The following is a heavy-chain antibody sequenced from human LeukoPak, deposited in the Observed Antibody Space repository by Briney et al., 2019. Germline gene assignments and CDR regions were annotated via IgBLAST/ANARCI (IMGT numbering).Heavy chain of an antibody. CDR3: AKARIKIAVAGTGYYFDY. CDR2: ISYDGSNK. CDR1: GFTFRSYG. Sequence: GGSLRLSCAASGFTFRSYGMHWVRQAPGKGLEWVAVISYDGSNKYYADSVKGRFTISRDNSKNTLYLQMNSLRAEDTAVYYCAKARIKIAVAGTGYYFDYWGQGTLVTVSS. D-gene: IGHD6-19*01. J-gene: IGHJ4*02. V-gene: IGHV3-30*18.